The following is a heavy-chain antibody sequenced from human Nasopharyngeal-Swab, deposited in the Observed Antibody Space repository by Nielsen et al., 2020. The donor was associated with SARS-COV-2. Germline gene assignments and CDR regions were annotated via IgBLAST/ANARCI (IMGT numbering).Heavy chain of an antibody. J-gene: IGHJ5*02. Sequence: GGSLRLSCAASGFTFSSYWMSWVRQAPGKRLEWVANIKQDGSEKYYVDSVKGRFTISRDNAKNSLYLQRNSLRAEDTAVYYCARDRSGSSWYRPFTNPGPLNWFDPWGQGTLVTVSS. D-gene: IGHD6-13*01. V-gene: IGHV3-7*01. CDR3: ARDRSGSSWYRPFTNPGPLNWFDP. CDR1: GFTFSSYW. CDR2: IKQDGSEK.